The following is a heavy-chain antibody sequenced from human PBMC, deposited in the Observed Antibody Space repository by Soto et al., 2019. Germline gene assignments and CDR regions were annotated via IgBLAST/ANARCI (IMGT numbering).Heavy chain of an antibody. J-gene: IGHJ6*02. CDR1: GGTITYYY. CDR2: IFDGGSA. D-gene: IGHD4-17*01. V-gene: IGHV4-59*12. CDR3: VSVEGTPTVTGDYYYYAAYA. Sequence: PSETLSLTCTVSGGTITYYYWSWIRQAPGKGLEWLGYIFDGGSANYNPSLKSRVSFSLDKSQNQLSLKLTSVTGADTAIYYCVSVEGTPTVTGDYYYYAAYAWGQGTAVTVSS.